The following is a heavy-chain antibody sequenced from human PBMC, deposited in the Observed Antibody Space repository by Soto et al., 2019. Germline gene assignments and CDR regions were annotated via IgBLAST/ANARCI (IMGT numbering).Heavy chain of an antibody. CDR3: AKEGHYYMDV. V-gene: IGHV3-23*01. CDR1: GCTFSNYV. Sequence: PGGSLRLSCAASGCTFSNYVMSWVRQAPGKGLEWVSKISRVDGRTFYADAVQGRIAISRDNSKNTLFLQMNSLRAEDTAVYYCAKEGHYYMDVWGKGTTVTVSS. J-gene: IGHJ6*03. CDR2: ISRVDGRT.